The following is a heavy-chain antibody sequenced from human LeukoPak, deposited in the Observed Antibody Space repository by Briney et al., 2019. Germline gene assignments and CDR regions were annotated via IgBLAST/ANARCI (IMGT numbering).Heavy chain of an antibody. CDR1: GGTFSSYA. CDR2: IIPIFGTA. J-gene: IGHJ5*02. D-gene: IGHD1-26*01. CDR3: ARDVVGATIDGWFDP. V-gene: IGHV1-69*13. Sequence: SLKVSCKASGGTFSSYAISWVRQAPGQGLEWMGGIIPIFGTANYAQKFQRRVTITADESTSTAYMELSSLRSEDTAVYYCARDVVGATIDGWFDPWGQGTLVSVST.